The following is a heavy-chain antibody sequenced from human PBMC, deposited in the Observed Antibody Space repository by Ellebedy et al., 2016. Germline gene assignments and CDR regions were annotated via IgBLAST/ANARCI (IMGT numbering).Heavy chain of an antibody. V-gene: IGHV3-13*01. CDR1: GFTFSSYD. J-gene: IGHJ4*03. D-gene: IGHD2-21*01. Sequence: GGSLRLSCAASGFTFSSYDMHWVRQGTGKGLEWVSAIGTAVDTYYPGSVKGRFTISRENAKTSLSLQSTSLRAEDTAVYYCARVRFGDTAVDYWGQGTLVTVSS. CDR3: ARVRFGDTAVDY. CDR2: IGTAVDT.